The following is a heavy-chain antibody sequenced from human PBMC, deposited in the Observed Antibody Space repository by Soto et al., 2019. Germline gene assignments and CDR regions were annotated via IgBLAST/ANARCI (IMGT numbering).Heavy chain of an antibody. J-gene: IGHJ4*02. CDR1: GGSISSYY. CDR2: IYYSGST. V-gene: IGHV4-59*01. Sequence: SETLSLTCTVSGGSISSYYWSWIRQPPGKGLEWIGYIYYSGSTNYNPSLKSRVTISVDTSKNQFSLKLSSVTAADTAVYYCATGECSSTSCYGGFDYWGQGTLVTVSS. D-gene: IGHD2-2*01. CDR3: ATGECSSTSCYGGFDY.